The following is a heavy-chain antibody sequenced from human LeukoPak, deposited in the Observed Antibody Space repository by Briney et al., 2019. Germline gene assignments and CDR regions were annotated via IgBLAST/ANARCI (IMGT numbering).Heavy chain of an antibody. Sequence: SGGSLSLSCAASGFTFSSNNMNWVGQAQGKGLKWVSSISSSGTYIYHADSVKGRFTISRDDAKNSLYLQMNSLRAEDTAVYYCARDSSSWYNWFDPWGQGTLVTVSS. CDR3: ARDSSSWYNWFDP. J-gene: IGHJ5*02. CDR1: GFTFSSNN. CDR2: ISSSGTYI. D-gene: IGHD6-13*01. V-gene: IGHV3-21*01.